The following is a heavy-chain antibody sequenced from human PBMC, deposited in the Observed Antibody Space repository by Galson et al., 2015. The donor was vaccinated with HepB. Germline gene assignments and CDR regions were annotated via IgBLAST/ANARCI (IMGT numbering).Heavy chain of an antibody. D-gene: IGHD1-26*01. Sequence: ISWVRQAPGQGLEWMGWISGYSGNTNYAQKFQGRVTMTTDTSTSTAYMELRSLRSDDTAVYYCARDYRRGSYELDFWGQGTLVTVSS. CDR2: ISGYSGNT. V-gene: IGHV1-18*01. CDR3: ARDYRRGSYELDF. J-gene: IGHJ4*02.